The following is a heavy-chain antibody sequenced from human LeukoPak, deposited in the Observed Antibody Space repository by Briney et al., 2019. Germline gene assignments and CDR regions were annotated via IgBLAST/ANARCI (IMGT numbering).Heavy chain of an antibody. J-gene: IGHJ6*02. CDR2: ISAYNGNT. CDR3: ARAPYSSSRGLSIVDV. Sequence: ASVTVSCKASGYTFTSYGISWVRQAPGQGLEWMGWISAYNGNTNYAQKLQGRVTMTTDTSTSTAYMELRSLRSDDTAVYYCARAPYSSSRGLSIVDVWGQGTTVTVSS. V-gene: IGHV1-18*01. D-gene: IGHD6-13*01. CDR1: GYTFTSYG.